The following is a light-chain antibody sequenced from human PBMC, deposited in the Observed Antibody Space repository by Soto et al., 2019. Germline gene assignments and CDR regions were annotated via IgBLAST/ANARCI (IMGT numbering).Light chain of an antibody. J-gene: IGKJ5*01. CDR3: QQYHNWPPIT. CDR2: GTS. V-gene: IGKV3D-15*01. Sequence: VLTQSPGNLSLSPGERATLSCRASQSVSSKYLAWYQQKPGQAPRVLIYGTSIRASGVPERFSGWGSGTEFTLTISSLQSEDFAVYYCQQYHNWPPITFGQGTRLEI. CDR1: QSVSSKY.